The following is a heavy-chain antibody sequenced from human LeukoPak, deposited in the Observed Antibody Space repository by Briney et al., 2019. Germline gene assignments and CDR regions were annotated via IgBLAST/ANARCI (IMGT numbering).Heavy chain of an antibody. V-gene: IGHV3-33*06. CDR3: AKGRGVYCSSTSCYRYFDY. J-gene: IGHJ4*02. CDR2: IWYDGSNK. Sequence: GRSLRLSCAASGFTFSSYGMYWVRQAPGKGLEWVAVIWYDGSNKYYADSVKGRFTISRDNSKNTLYLQMNSLRAEDTAVYYCAKGRGVYCSSTSCYRYFDYWGQGTLVTVSS. CDR1: GFTFSSYG. D-gene: IGHD2-2*01.